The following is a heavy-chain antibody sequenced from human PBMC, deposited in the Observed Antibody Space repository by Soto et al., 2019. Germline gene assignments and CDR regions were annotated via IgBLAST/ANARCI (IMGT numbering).Heavy chain of an antibody. CDR3: AKNFGPVAARLLLDY. J-gene: IGHJ4*02. CDR2: ISYDGSNK. D-gene: IGHD6-6*01. Sequence: GGSLRLSCAASGFTISSYGMHWVRQAPGKGLEWVAVISYDGSNKYYADSVKGRFTISRDNSKNTLYLQMNSLRAEDTAVYYCAKNFGPVAARLLLDYWGQGTLVTVSS. CDR1: GFTISSYG. V-gene: IGHV3-30*18.